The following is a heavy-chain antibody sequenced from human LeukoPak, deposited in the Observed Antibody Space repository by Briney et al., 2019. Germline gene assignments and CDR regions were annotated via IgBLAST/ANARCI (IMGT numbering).Heavy chain of an antibody. J-gene: IGHJ4*02. D-gene: IGHD3-10*01. CDR2: IKQEGSEK. V-gene: IGHV3-7*01. CDR3: ARVDYGRFGVRGDYFDY. Sequence: SGGSLRLSCAASGFTFSSYWMSWVRQAPGKGLEWVANIKQEGSEKYYVDSVKGRFTISRDNAKTSLYLQMNSLRAEDTAVYYCARVDYGRFGVRGDYFDYWGQGTLVTVSS. CDR1: GFTFSSYW.